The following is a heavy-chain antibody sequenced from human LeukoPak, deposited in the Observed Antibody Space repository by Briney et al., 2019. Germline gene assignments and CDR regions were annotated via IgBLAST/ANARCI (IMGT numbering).Heavy chain of an antibody. CDR1: GFTSSTYW. D-gene: IGHD3-3*01. CDR2: IKQDGSDK. V-gene: IGHV3-7*01. CDR3: ARLEGYDAFDI. J-gene: IGHJ3*02. Sequence: GGSLRLSCAASGFTSSTYWMSWVRQAPGKGLEWVANIKQDGSDKYYVDSVKGRFTISRDNAKNSLYLQMNSLRAEDTAVYYCARLEGYDAFDIWGQGTMVTVSS.